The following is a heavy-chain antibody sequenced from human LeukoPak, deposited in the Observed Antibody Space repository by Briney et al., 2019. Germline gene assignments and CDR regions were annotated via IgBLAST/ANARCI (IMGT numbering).Heavy chain of an antibody. J-gene: IGHJ4*02. CDR3: ARAHSSGWYFDY. D-gene: IGHD6-19*01. CDR2: INPNSGGT. CDR1: GYTFTGYY. V-gene: IGHV1-2*02. Sequence: GASVTVSCKASGYTFTGYYMHWVRQAPGQGLEWMGWINPNSGGTNYAQKFQGRVTMTRDTSISTAYMELSRLRSDDTAVYYCARAHSSGWYFDYWGQGTLVTVSS.